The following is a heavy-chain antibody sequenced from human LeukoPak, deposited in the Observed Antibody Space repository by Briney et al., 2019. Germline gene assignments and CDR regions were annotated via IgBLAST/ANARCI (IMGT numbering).Heavy chain of an antibody. V-gene: IGHV1-8*01. CDR1: GYSFTTND. CDR2: INPNSGNA. D-gene: IGHD3-10*01. Sequence: ASVKVSCKASGYSFTTNDISWVRQATGQGLEWLGWINPNSGNAGYAQKFRGRVSMTRDTSISTVYLELSSLKFEDTAVYYCARKIGDSGSYPDWGQGTLVTVSS. J-gene: IGHJ4*02. CDR3: ARKIGDSGSYPD.